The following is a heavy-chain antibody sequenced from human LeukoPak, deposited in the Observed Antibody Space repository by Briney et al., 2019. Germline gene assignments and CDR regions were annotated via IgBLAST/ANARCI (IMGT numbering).Heavy chain of an antibody. CDR2: INAGNGNT. V-gene: IGHV1-3*01. CDR3: ARKFTGEYYFDY. D-gene: IGHD3-10*01. Sequence: ASVEVSCKASGYTFTSYAMHWVRQAPGQRLEWMGWINAGNGNTKYSQKFQGRVTITRDTSASTAYMELSSLRSEDTAVYYCARKFTGEYYFDYWGQGTLVTVSS. CDR1: GYTFTSYA. J-gene: IGHJ4*02.